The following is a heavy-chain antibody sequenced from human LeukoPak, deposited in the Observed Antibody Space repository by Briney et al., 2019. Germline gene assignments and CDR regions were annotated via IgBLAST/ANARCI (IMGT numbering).Heavy chain of an antibody. CDR2: IWYDGRTK. V-gene: IGHV3-33*01. J-gene: IGHJ4*02. CDR3: AREWGRIAVAGGPGY. CDR1: GFIFSNYG. D-gene: IGHD6-19*01. Sequence: GGSLRLSCEVSGFIFSNYGMHWVRQAPGKGLEWVALIWYDGRTKFHADSVKGRFTISRDNSANTLYLQMSSLRVEDTAVYYCAREWGRIAVAGGPGYWGQGVLVTVSS.